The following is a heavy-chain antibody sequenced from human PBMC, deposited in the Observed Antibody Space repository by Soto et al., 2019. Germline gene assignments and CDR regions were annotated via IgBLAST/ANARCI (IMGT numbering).Heavy chain of an antibody. V-gene: IGHV4-34*01. J-gene: IGHJ4*02. D-gene: IGHD6-19*01. CDR2: INHSGST. CDR3: ERGARIAVSGDFDY. CDR1: GCSFSGYY. Sequence: SETLSLTCAVYGCSFSGYYVSWIRQPPGKGLEWIGEINHSGSTNYNPSLKSRVTISVDTSKNQFSLKLSSVTAADTAVYYCERGARIAVSGDFDYWGKGTLVTSP.